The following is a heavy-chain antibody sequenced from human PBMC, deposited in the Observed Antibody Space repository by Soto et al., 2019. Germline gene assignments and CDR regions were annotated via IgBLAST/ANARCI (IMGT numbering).Heavy chain of an antibody. CDR3: ARWGAYGDPPPAHAFDI. J-gene: IGHJ3*02. CDR2: MNPNSGNT. Sequence: GASVKVSCKASGYTFTSYDINWVRQATGQGLEWMGWMNPNSGNTGYAQKFQGRVTMTRNTSISTAYMELSSLRSEDTAVYYCARWGAYGDPPPAHAFDIWGQGTMVTVSS. V-gene: IGHV1-8*01. D-gene: IGHD4-17*01. CDR1: GYTFTSYD.